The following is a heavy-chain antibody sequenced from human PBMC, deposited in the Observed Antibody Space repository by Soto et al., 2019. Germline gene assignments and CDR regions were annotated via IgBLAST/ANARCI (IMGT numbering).Heavy chain of an antibody. CDR1: GYSFTSYW. V-gene: IGHV5-51*01. J-gene: IGHJ6*02. CDR2: IYPGDSDT. D-gene: IGHD3-3*01. Sequence: PGESLKISCKDSGYSFTSYWIGWVRQMPGKGLEWMGIIYPGDSDTRYSPSFQGQVTISADKSISTAYLQWSSLKASDTAMYYCARRPYDSHYYYGMDVWGQGTTVTVSS. CDR3: ARRPYDSHYYYGMDV.